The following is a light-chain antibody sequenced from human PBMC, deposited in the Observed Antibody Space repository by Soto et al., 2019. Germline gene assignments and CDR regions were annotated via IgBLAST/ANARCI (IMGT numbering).Light chain of an antibody. CDR3: QQYNNWPLT. Sequence: EIVTTQSPATLSVSPGERATLSCRASQSVSSNLAWYQQKPGQAPRLLIYGASTRATGIPARFSGSGSGTEFTLTIRSLQSEDFAVYYCQQYNNWPLTFGGGTKVDI. V-gene: IGKV3-15*01. J-gene: IGKJ4*01. CDR1: QSVSSN. CDR2: GAS.